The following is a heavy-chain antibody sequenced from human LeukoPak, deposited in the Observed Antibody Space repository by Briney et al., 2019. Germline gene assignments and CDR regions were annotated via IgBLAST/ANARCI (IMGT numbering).Heavy chain of an antibody. CDR2: IVVGSGHT. D-gene: IGHD6-19*01. J-gene: IGHJ6*02. CDR3: AADHQFSGWESAYGMDV. CDR1: GFSFTTSA. V-gene: IGHV1-58*02. Sequence: TSVTVSCKASGFSFTTSAMQWVRQPRGQRLEWIGCIVVGSGHTRYAQKFQERITITRDMSTSTAYMQLSSLRSEDTAVYYCAADHQFSGWESAYGMDVWGQGTTVTVSS.